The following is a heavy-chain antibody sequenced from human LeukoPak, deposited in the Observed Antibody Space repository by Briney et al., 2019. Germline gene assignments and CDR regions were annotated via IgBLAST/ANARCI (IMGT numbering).Heavy chain of an antibody. CDR2: ISWNSGSI. D-gene: IGHD6-13*01. V-gene: IGHV3-9*01. J-gene: IGHJ4*02. CDR1: GFTFDDYA. CDR3: AREAAAGVDY. Sequence: GGSLRLSCAASGFTFDDYAMHWVRQAPGKGLEWVSGISWNSGSIGYADSVKGRFTISRDNAKNSLYLQMNSLRAEDTAVYYCAREAAAGVDYWGQGTLVTVSS.